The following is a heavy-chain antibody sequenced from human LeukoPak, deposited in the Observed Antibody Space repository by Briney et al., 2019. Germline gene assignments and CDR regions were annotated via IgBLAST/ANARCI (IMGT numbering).Heavy chain of an antibody. D-gene: IGHD4-23*01. Sequence: GGCLRLSCAASGFTFSSYAMSWVRQAPGKGLEWVSAISGSGGSTYYADSVKGRFTISRDNSKNTLYLQMNSLRAEDTAVYYCARPTTVVTPVDYWGQGTLVTVSS. J-gene: IGHJ4*02. CDR2: ISGSGGST. V-gene: IGHV3-23*01. CDR3: ARPTTVVTPVDY. CDR1: GFTFSSYA.